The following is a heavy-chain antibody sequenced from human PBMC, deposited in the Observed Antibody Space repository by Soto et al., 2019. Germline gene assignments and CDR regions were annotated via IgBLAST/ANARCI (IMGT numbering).Heavy chain of an antibody. J-gene: IGHJ4*02. CDR1: GYTFTSYD. Sequence: QVQLVQSGAEMKKPGASVKVSCKASGYTFTSYDITWVRQAAGQGPEWMGSVTPRNGDTAFAQKYQGRVTVTSNTSMSTVYMELSNLRSDDTAVYYCARGGAYWARRHYFDSWGQGTLVTVSS. CDR2: VTPRNGDT. D-gene: IGHD2-8*02. CDR3: ARGGAYWARRHYFDS. V-gene: IGHV1-8*02.